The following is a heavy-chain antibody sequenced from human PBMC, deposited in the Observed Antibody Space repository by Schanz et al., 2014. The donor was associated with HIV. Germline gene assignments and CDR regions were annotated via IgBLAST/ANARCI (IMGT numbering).Heavy chain of an antibody. D-gene: IGHD3-10*01. V-gene: IGHV3-33*01. CDR1: GFTLSTYG. CDR3: ARDYGEYYGSGTYYKRVSYYGMDV. J-gene: IGHJ6*02. CDR2: TWYDGSNK. Sequence: QVQLVESGGGVVQPGRSLRLSCVVSGFTLSTYGMHWVRQAPGKGLEWVAITWYDGSNKYGDSVKGRFTISRDNSKNTLYLQMNSLRAEDTAVYYCARDYGEYYGSGTYYKRVSYYGMDVWGQGTTVTVSS.